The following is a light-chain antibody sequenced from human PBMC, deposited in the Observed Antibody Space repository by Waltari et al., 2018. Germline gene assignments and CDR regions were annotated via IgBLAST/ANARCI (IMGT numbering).Light chain of an antibody. CDR3: HSRDASGVAGS. V-gene: IGLV3-19*01. J-gene: IGLJ2*01. CDR1: SLRSYY. CDR2: DKN. Sequence: SSELTQDPAVSVAMGQTVRITCQGDSLRSYYASWYQQRPGKAPILVIYDKNNRPSGVPDLFSGSSSHNTGSLTITGAQAEDEASYYCHSRDASGVAGSFGGGTKLTVL.